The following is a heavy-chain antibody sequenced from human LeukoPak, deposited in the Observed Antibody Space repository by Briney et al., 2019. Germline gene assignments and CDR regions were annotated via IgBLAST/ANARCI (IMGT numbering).Heavy chain of an antibody. D-gene: IGHD6-19*01. J-gene: IGHJ4*02. V-gene: IGHV3-33*01. Sequence: GGSLRLSCAASGFTFSNYGMHWVRQAPGKGLEWVAAIWYDGSNKYYGDSVKGRFTISRDNSKNTLYLQMNSLRAEDTAVYYCPRGSSGPDYWGQGTLVTVSS. CDR2: IWYDGSNK. CDR3: PRGSSGPDY. CDR1: GFTFSNYG.